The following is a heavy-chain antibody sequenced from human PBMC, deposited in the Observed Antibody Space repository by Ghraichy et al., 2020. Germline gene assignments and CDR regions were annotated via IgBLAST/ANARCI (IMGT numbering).Heavy chain of an antibody. D-gene: IGHD6-19*01. CDR3: AKAGPALRITVAASEY. Sequence: GGSLRLSCAASEFTFSSYAMSWVRQAPGKGLEWVSDISGRGDSSYYADSVKGRFTVSRDNSKNTLYLQMNSLRVDDTAVYYCAKAGPALRITVAASEYWGQGPLFTVSS. CDR1: EFTFSSYA. V-gene: IGHV3-23*01. J-gene: IGHJ4*02. CDR2: ISGRGDSS.